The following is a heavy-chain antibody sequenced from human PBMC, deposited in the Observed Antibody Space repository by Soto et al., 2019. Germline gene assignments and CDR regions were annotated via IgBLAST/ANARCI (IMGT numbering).Heavy chain of an antibody. CDR1: GYSFTSYW. J-gene: IGHJ6*02. D-gene: IGHD5-12*01. Sequence: GESLKISCKGSGYSFTSYWISWVRQMPGKGLEWMGRIDPSDSYTNYSPSFQGHVTISADKSISTAYLQWSSLKASDTAMYYCAGRGYSGYDLSYYYYGMEVWGQGTTVTVSS. CDR3: AGRGYSGYDLSYYYYGMEV. V-gene: IGHV5-10-1*01. CDR2: IDPSDSYT.